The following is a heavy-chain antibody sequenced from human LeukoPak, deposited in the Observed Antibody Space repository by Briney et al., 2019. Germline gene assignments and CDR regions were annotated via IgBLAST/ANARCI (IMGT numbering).Heavy chain of an antibody. CDR1: GYTLTELS. CDR2: FDPEDGET. J-gene: IGHJ4*02. CDR3: ARVSSRGYSYGPHKTNYFDY. V-gene: IGHV1-24*01. Sequence: ASVTVSCKVSGYTLTELSMHWVRQAPGKGLEWMGGFDPEDGETIYAQKFQGRVTMTEDTSTDTAYMELSSLRSEDTAVYYCARVSSRGYSYGPHKTNYFDYWGQGTLVTVSS. D-gene: IGHD5-18*01.